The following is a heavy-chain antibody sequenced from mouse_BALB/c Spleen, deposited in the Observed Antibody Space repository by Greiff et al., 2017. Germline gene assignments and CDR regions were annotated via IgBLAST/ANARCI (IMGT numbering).Heavy chain of an antibody. D-gene: IGHD2-1*01. V-gene: IGHV5-9-4*01. CDR1: GFTFSSYA. CDR2: ISSGGSYT. CDR3: ARAPYGNPYAMDY. J-gene: IGHJ4*01. Sequence: EVQGVESGGGLVKPGGSLKLSCAASGFTFSSYAMSWVRQSPEKRLEWVAEISSGGSYTYYPDTVTGRFTISRDNAKNTLYLEMSSLRSEDTAMYYCARAPYGNPYAMDYWGQGTSVTVSS.